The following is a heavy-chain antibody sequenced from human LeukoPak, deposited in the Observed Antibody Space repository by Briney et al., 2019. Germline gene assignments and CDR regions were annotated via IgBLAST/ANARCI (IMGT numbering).Heavy chain of an antibody. CDR1: GGSFSGYY. Sequence: SETLSLTCAVYGGSFSGYYWSWIRQPPGKGLEWIGEINHSGSTNYNPSLKSRVTISVDRSKNQFSLKLSSVTAADTAVYYCARIVVVPAASYFDYWGQGTLVTVSS. J-gene: IGHJ4*02. CDR2: INHSGST. D-gene: IGHD2-2*01. V-gene: IGHV4-34*01. CDR3: ARIVVVPAASYFDY.